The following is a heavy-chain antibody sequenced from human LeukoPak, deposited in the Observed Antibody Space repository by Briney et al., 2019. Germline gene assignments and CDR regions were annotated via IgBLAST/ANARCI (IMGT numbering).Heavy chain of an antibody. Sequence: PSETLSLTCTVSGGSISSSSYYWGWIRQPPGKGLEWIGSIYYSGSTYYNPSLKSRVTISVDTSKNQFSLKLSSVTAADTAVYYCARAHDDSSGYFSYSYYYGMDVWGQGTTVTVSS. V-gene: IGHV4-39*01. J-gene: IGHJ6*02. CDR2: IYYSGST. CDR3: ARAHDDSSGYFSYSYYYGMDV. D-gene: IGHD3-22*01. CDR1: GGSISSSSYY.